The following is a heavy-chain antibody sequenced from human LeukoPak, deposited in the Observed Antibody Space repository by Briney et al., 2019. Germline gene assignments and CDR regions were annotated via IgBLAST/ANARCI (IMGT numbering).Heavy chain of an antibody. CDR3: AREGATDWYFHL. J-gene: IGHJ2*01. V-gene: IGHV3-74*01. CDR2: INSDGSST. Sequence: PGGSLRLSCAASGFTFSSYWMHWVRQAPGKGLVWVSRINSDGSSTSYADSVKGRFTISRDNAKNTLYLQMSSLRAEDIAVYYCAREGATDWYFHLWGRGTLVTVSS. D-gene: IGHD5-12*01. CDR1: GFTFSSYW.